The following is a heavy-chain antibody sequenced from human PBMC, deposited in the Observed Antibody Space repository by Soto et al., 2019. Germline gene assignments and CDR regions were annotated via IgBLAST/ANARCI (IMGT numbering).Heavy chain of an antibody. J-gene: IGHJ4*02. V-gene: IGHV4-59*08. CDR1: GGSIANSY. Sequence: QVQLQESGPGLVKPSETLSLTCTVSGGSIANSYLSWIRQAPGKRLEWIGYIYYSGRTDYNRSLKSRVPISIDTSKNQFSLKLYSVTAADTAVYYCARRDTSGWYEKDWGQGTLVTVSS. CDR2: IYYSGRT. CDR3: ARRDTSGWYEKD. D-gene: IGHD6-19*01.